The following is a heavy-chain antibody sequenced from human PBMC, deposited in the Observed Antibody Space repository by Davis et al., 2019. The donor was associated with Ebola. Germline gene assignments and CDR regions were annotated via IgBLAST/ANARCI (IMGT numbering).Heavy chain of an antibody. CDR1: GGSFSGYY. V-gene: IGHV4-34*01. J-gene: IGHJ6*02. Sequence: MPSETLSLTCVVYGGSFSGYYWSWIRQPPGKGLEWIGELNHSGSTNSNPSLKSRVTISVDTSKNQFSLTLSSVTAADTAVYYCARERWELLRDYYYYYYGMDVWGQGTTVTVSS. CDR2: LNHSGST. CDR3: ARERWELLRDYYYYYYGMDV. D-gene: IGHD1-26*01.